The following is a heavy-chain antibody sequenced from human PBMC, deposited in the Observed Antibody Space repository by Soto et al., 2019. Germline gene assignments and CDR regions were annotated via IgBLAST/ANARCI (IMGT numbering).Heavy chain of an antibody. J-gene: IGHJ6*03. D-gene: IGHD3-3*01. CDR1: GFTFSSYW. Sequence: GGSLRLSCAASGFTFSSYWMTWVRQAPGKGLEWVANIMQDGSEKYYVDSVKGRFTISRDNAKNSLYLQMNSLRAEDSAVYYCARVFGVVITHYYYYMDVWGKGTTVTVSS. V-gene: IGHV3-7*01. CDR3: ARVFGVVITHYYYYMDV. CDR2: IMQDGSEK.